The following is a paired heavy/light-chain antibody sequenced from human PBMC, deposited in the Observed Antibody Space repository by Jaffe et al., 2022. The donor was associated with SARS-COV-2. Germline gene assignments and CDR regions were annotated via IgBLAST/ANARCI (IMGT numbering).Light chain of an antibody. CDR1: QSVLYSSTNKSF. V-gene: IGKV4-1*01. CDR3: QQYYSSPLT. CDR2: RAS. Sequence: DIVMTQSPDSLAVSLGERATINCKSSQSVLYSSTNKSFLAWFQQKPGQPPKLLIYRASTRESGVPGRFSGSGSGTDFDLTISSLQAEDVAIYYCQQYYSSPLTFGGGTKVEIK. J-gene: IGKJ4*01.
Heavy chain of an antibody. CDR1: GYTFTGYT. CDR3: ARPLDGQNHLLLGY. CDR2: VSTYNGNR. Sequence: QVQLVQSGAEVRKPGASVKVSCKASGYTFTGYTITWVRQAPGQGLEWVGRVSTYNGNRDYAQKLQDRVTMTTDTSTGTAYMELRRLRSDDTAVYYCARPLDGQNHLLLGYWGQGTLVTVSS. J-gene: IGHJ4*02. D-gene: IGHD2-2*01. V-gene: IGHV1-18*01.